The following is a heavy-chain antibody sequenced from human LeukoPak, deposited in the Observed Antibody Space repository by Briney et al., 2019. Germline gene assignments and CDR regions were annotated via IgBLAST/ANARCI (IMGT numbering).Heavy chain of an antibody. CDR2: INPNSGGT. D-gene: IGHD5-12*01. J-gene: IGHJ4*02. V-gene: IGHV1-2*02. Sequence: GASVKVSCKASGYTFTGYYMHWVRQAPGQGLEWMGWINPNSGGTNYAQKFQGRVTMTRDTSISTAYMELSRLRSDDTAVYYCARGGGYSGYDSYYFDYWGQGTLVTVSS. CDR1: GYTFTGYY. CDR3: ARGGGYSGYDSYYFDY.